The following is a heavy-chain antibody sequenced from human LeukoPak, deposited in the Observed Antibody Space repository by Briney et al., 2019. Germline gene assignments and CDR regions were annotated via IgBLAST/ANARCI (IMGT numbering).Heavy chain of an antibody. CDR1: GGSISSSSYY. Sequence: SETLSLTCTVSGGSISSSSYYWGWIRQPPGKGLEWIGYIYYSGSTNYNPSLKSRVTISVDKSKNQFSLKLSSVTAADTAVYYCARDLYGDYRDYWGQGTLVTVSS. CDR3: ARDLYGDYRDY. J-gene: IGHJ4*02. V-gene: IGHV4-61*05. CDR2: IYYSGST. D-gene: IGHD4-17*01.